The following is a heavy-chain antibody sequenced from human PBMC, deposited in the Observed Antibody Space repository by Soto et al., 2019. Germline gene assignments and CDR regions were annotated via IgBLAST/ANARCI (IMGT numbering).Heavy chain of an antibody. V-gene: IGHV1-2*02. D-gene: IGHD5-12*01. CDR3: ARVSVDVPE. CDR1: GPTFIAYY. CDR2: IDPKSGGT. Sequence: QLVQSGAEVKKPGASVRVSCKTSGPTFIAYYIHWVRQAPGQGLEWMGWIDPKSGGTTYEQKFRGRVTIPRDTSINTAYMDLNRLTSDDTAVYYCARVSVDVPEWGQGTLITVSS. J-gene: IGHJ4*02.